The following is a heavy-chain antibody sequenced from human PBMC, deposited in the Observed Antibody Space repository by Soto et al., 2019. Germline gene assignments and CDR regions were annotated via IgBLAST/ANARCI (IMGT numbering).Heavy chain of an antibody. D-gene: IGHD3-10*01. CDR1: GFTVSSSQ. V-gene: IGHV3-53*01. CDR3: ARLGPYGSETYSFRYNWFDP. CDR2: IYSGGNS. J-gene: IGHJ5*02. Sequence: GGSLRLSCTTSGFTVSSSQMSWVRQAPGKGLDWVSVIYSGGNSYYAVSVQGRFTISRDNSKNTVYLQMNSLRGEDTAIYYCARLGPYGSETYSFRYNWFDPWGQGTLVTVSS.